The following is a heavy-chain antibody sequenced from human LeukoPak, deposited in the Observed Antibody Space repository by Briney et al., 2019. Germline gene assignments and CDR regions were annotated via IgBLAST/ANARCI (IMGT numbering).Heavy chain of an antibody. D-gene: IGHD2-21*02. CDR2: INPHSGGT. Sequence: VASVQVSCKASGFTFSGHYIHWVRPAPGQGREWMGYINPHSGGTSSPQKFQGRVTMTTDTSISAVYMELSSLTSDDTAMYYCVREGNELLSKNFDYWGQGSLVTVSS. CDR1: GFTFSGHY. V-gene: IGHV1-2*02. CDR3: VREGNELLSKNFDY. J-gene: IGHJ4*02.